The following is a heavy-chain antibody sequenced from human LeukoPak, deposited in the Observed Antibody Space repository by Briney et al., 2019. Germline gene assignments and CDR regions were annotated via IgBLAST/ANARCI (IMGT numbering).Heavy chain of an antibody. CDR1: GFTFSSYA. Sequence: GGSLRLSCAASGFTFSSYAMSWVRQAPGKGLEWVSSLSSFSTYKYYAGSVQGRFTISRDNAKNSLYLQMNSLRVEDTAVYYCARAKREKGFDYWGQGTLLTVSS. J-gene: IGHJ4*02. CDR2: LSSFSTYK. D-gene: IGHD5-24*01. V-gene: IGHV3-21*01. CDR3: ARAKREKGFDY.